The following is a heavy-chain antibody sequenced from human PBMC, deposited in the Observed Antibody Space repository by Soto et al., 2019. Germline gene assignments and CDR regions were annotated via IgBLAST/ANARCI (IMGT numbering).Heavy chain of an antibody. V-gene: IGHV3-30*03. CDR1: GFTFSSYG. J-gene: IGHJ4*02. CDR2: ISYDGSNK. D-gene: IGHD3-22*01. Sequence: GGSLRLSCAASGFTFSSYGMHWVRQAPGKGLEWVAVISYDGSNKYYADSVKGRFTISRDNSKNTLYLQMNSLRAEDTAVYYCARGGPRSSGYDPFDYWDQGTLVTSPQ. CDR3: ARGGPRSSGYDPFDY.